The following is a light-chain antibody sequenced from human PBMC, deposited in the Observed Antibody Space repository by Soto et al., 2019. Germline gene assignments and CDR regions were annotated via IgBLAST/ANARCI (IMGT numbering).Light chain of an antibody. CDR3: QQYGSSPYT. CDR2: GAS. J-gene: IGKJ2*01. CDR1: QSVSSSY. V-gene: IGKV3-20*01. Sequence: EIVLTQSPGTLSLSPGERATLSCSASQSVSSSYLAWYQQKPGQAPRLLIYGASSRATGIPDRFSGSGSGTDFTLTISRLEPEDFAVYYGQQYGSSPYTFGQRTKLEIK.